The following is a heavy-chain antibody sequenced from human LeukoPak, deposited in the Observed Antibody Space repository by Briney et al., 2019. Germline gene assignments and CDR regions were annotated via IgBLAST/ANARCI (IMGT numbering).Heavy chain of an antibody. J-gene: IGHJ3*02. V-gene: IGHV1-46*01. Sequence: ASVKVSCKAFGYTFTSNYMHWVRQAPGQGPEWMGVISPSGGSTTYAQKFQGRVTLTRDMSTSTDYLELSSLRSEDTAVYYCARRTYYYDSSGYYGAFDIWGQGTMVTVSS. CDR3: ARRTYYYDSSGYYGAFDI. D-gene: IGHD3-22*01. CDR1: GYTFTSNY. CDR2: ISPSGGST.